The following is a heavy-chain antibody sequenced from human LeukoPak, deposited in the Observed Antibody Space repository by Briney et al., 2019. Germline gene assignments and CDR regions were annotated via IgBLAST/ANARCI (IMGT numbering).Heavy chain of an antibody. CDR1: GFPFSNYW. CDR3: ARGLPRIGAFFDY. CDR2: IKEDGSQK. Sequence: PGGSLRLSCAASGFPFSNYWMSWVRQAPGKGLEWAASIKEDGSQKYYVDSVKGRFTISRDNTKNSLYLQMNFLRAEDTAVYYCARGLPRIGAFFDYWGQGAPVTVSS. V-gene: IGHV3-7*05. J-gene: IGHJ4*02.